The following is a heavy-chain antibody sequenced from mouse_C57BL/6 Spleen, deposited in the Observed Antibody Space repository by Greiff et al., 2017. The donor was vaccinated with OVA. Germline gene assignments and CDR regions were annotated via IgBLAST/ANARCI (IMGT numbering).Heavy chain of an antibody. CDR2: IDPETGGT. J-gene: IGHJ2*01. CDR3: TRRLTGSYYFDY. V-gene: IGHV1-15*01. CDR1: GYTFTDYE. D-gene: IGHD4-1*01. Sequence: QVQLQQSGAELVRPGASVTLSCKASGYTFTDYEMHWVKQTPVHGLEWIGAIDPETGGTAYNQKFKGKAILTADKSSSTAYMELRSLTSEDSAVYYCTRRLTGSYYFDYWGQGTTLTVSS.